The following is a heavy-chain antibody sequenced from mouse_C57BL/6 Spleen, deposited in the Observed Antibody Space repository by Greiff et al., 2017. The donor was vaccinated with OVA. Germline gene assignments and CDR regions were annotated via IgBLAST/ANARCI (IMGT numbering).Heavy chain of an antibody. J-gene: IGHJ3*01. Sequence: EVQLQQSGPGLVKPSQSLSLTCSVTGYSITSGYYWNWIRQFPGNKLEWMGYISYDGSNNYNPSLKNRISITRDTSNNQFFLKLNSVTTEDTATYYCARGDYGSIGPWFAYWGQGTLVTVSA. V-gene: IGHV3-6*01. CDR3: ARGDYGSIGPWFAY. CDR2: ISYDGSN. CDR1: GYSITSGYY. D-gene: IGHD1-1*01.